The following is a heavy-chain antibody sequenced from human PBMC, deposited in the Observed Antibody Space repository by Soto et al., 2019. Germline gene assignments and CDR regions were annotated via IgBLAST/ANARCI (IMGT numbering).Heavy chain of an antibody. CDR2: IKSKAHGGTA. Sequence: PGGSLRLSCAASGFSLSNAWMDWVRQAPGKGLEWVGRIKSKAHGGTADYAAPVKGRFTISRDDSKNALYLQMNGLKTEDTAVYYCATIFAGASALLDDSFDIWGQGTMVTVSS. CDR1: GFSLSNAW. CDR3: ATIFAGASALLDDSFDI. D-gene: IGHD2-21*01. V-gene: IGHV3-15*07. J-gene: IGHJ3*02.